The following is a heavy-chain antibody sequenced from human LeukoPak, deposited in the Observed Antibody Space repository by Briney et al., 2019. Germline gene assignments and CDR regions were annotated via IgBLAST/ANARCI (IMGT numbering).Heavy chain of an antibody. D-gene: IGHD3-10*01. CDR1: GGSISSHY. J-gene: IGHJ4*02. Sequence: PSETLSLTCTVSGGSISSHYWSWIRQPPGKGLEWIGYIYYSGSTNYNPSLKSRVTISVDTSKNQFSLKLSSVTAADTAVYYCARHPPERWGGKAGYFDYWGQGTLVTVSS. CDR3: ARHPPERWGGKAGYFDY. CDR2: IYYSGST. V-gene: IGHV4-59*08.